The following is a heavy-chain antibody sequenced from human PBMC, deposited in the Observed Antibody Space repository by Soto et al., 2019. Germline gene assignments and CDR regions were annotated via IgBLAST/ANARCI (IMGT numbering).Heavy chain of an antibody. Sequence: ASVKVSCKTSGYTFTNYHIHWVRQAPGQGLEWLGIINPSDGGAGYAQKFQGRVTMTRDTSTSTVYMDMSSLRSEDTAVYYCARVAHQSLDYWGLGTLVTVSS. CDR3: ARVAHQSLDY. CDR2: INPSDGGA. V-gene: IGHV1-46*01. CDR1: GYTFTNYH. J-gene: IGHJ4*02. D-gene: IGHD5-12*01.